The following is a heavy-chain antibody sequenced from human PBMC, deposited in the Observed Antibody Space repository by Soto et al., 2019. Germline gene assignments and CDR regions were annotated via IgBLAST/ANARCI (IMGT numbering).Heavy chain of an antibody. CDR1: GFSFTTYA. CDR3: ARDPRYYDSGGYYDY. D-gene: IGHD3-22*01. J-gene: IGHJ4*02. CDR2: VSGSGSTT. V-gene: IGHV3-23*01. Sequence: EVQLLESGGGLVQPGGSLRLSCAASGFSFTTYAMGWVRQAPGKGLEWVSAVSGSGSTTYYADSVKGRFIISRNNAKTTAYLSMNSLRAEDTAVYYSARDPRYYDSGGYYDYWGQGTLVTVSS.